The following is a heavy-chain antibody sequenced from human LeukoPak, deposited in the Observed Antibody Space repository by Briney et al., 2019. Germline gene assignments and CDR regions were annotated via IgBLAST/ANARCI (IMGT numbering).Heavy chain of an antibody. D-gene: IGHD3-10*01. V-gene: IGHV3-48*02. Sequence: GGSLRLSCVASGSTFSTFGMNWVRQAPGMGLEWLSYISKTSRTINYADSVKGRFTISRDNAKNSLYLQMNRLRDEDTAVYFCARANSLMFRGVITYFDSWGQGTLVTVSS. CDR2: ISKTSRTI. CDR1: GSTFSTFG. CDR3: ARANSLMFRGVITYFDS. J-gene: IGHJ4*02.